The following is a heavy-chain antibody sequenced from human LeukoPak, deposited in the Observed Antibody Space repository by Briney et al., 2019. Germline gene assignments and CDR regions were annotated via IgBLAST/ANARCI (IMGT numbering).Heavy chain of an antibody. Sequence: SETLSLTCTVSGGSITNYYWNWIRQPPGKDLEWIGCVSYSGRTHYSSALKSRVTISLDTSKNQFSLNLRSVTAADTAVYYCARPGRQDAYNGHYWYFDLWGRGTLVTVSS. D-gene: IGHD5-24*01. CDR1: GGSITNYY. CDR2: VSYSGRT. J-gene: IGHJ2*01. V-gene: IGHV4-59*01. CDR3: ARPGRQDAYNGHYWYFDL.